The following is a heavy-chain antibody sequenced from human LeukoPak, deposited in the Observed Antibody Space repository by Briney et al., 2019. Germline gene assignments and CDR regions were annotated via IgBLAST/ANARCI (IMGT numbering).Heavy chain of an antibody. J-gene: IGHJ4*02. D-gene: IGHD3-22*01. CDR1: GFTFSSYW. Sequence: PGGSLRLSCAASGFTFSSYWMSWVRQAPGKGLEWVANIKLDGSEKYYVDSVKGRFTISRDNAKKSLYLQMNSLRAEDTAVYYCARVLHKRNYDSSVYYGYWGQGTLVTVSS. V-gene: IGHV3-7*04. CDR3: ARVLHKRNYDSSVYYGY. CDR2: IKLDGSEK.